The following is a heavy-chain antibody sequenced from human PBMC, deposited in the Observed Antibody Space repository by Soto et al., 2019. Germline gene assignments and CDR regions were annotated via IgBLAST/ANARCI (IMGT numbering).Heavy chain of an antibody. CDR3: ARMGDSSGYSGWFDP. CDR1: GFTVSSNY. J-gene: IGHJ5*02. Sequence: EVQLVESGGGLVQPGGSLRLSCAASGFTVSSNYMSWVRQAPGKGLEWVSVIYSGGSTYYADSVKGRFTISRDNSKNTLYLQMNCLRAEDTDVYCCARMGDSSGYSGWFDPWGQGTLVTVCS. CDR2: IYSGGST. V-gene: IGHV3-66*01. D-gene: IGHD3-22*01.